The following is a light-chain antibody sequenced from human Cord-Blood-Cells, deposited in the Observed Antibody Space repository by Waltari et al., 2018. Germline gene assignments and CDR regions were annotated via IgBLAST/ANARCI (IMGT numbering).Light chain of an antibody. CDR2: GAS. Sequence: EIVLTQSPGTLSLSPGERATLSCRASQSVSSSYLAWYQQKPGQAPRLLIYGASSRATGIPDRFSGNGSGTDFTLTISRLEPEDFAVYYCQQYGSSPLTFGQGTKLEIK. CDR1: QSVSSSY. CDR3: QQYGSSPLT. V-gene: IGKV3-20*01. J-gene: IGKJ2*01.